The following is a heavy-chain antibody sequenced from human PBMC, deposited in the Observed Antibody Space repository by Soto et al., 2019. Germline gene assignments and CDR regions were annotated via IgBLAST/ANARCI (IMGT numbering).Heavy chain of an antibody. CDR3: GQNGIVGPTGVDV. D-gene: IGHD1-26*01. J-gene: IGHJ6*02. V-gene: IGHV3-23*01. CDR1: GFTCNNYA. CDR2: INRSGCVP. Sequence: EVQLLESGGDLVQPGGSLRLSCAASGFTCNNYAMSWVRQAPGKGLECVSTINRSGCVPHYADSAKGRFTISRDNAKKTLYLEINSPAAEDTAVYYCGQNGIVGPTGVDVWGQGTTVSV.